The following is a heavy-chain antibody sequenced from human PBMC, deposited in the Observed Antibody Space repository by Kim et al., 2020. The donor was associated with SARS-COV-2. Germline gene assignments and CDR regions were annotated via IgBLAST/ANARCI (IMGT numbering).Heavy chain of an antibody. CDR3: AKDLYYYDSSAPPQIQYYYYGMDV. CDR1: GFTFSSYG. D-gene: IGHD3-22*01. Sequence: GGSLRLSCAASGFTFSSYGMHWVRQAPGKGLEWVAVIWYDGSNKYYADSVKGRFTISRDNSKNTLYLQMNSLRAEDTAVYYCAKDLYYYDSSAPPQIQYYYYGMDVWGQGTTVTVSS. J-gene: IGHJ6*02. CDR2: IWYDGSNK. V-gene: IGHV3-33*06.